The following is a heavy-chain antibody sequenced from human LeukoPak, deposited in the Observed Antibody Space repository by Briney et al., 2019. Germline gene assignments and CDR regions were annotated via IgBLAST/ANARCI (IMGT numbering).Heavy chain of an antibody. CDR3: AKEKGGYYGSGSPDY. Sequence: PGGSLRLSCAASGFTFSSYGIHWVRQGPGKGLEWVAVRSYDGSNKFYTHSVKGRFTISRDNSKNTLYLLMNSLRAEDTAVYYCAKEKGGYYGSGSPDYWGQGTLVTVSS. V-gene: IGHV3-30*18. D-gene: IGHD3-10*01. J-gene: IGHJ4*02. CDR2: RSYDGSNK. CDR1: GFTFSSYG.